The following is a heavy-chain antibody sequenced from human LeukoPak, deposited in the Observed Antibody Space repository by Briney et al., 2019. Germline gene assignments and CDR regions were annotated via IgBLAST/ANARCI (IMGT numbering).Heavy chain of an antibody. J-gene: IGHJ6*02. V-gene: IGHV3-21*01. CDR2: ISSSSSFI. CDR1: GFTFSSYS. Sequence: GGSLRLSCAASGFTFSSYSMNWVRQAPGKGLEWVSSISSSSSFIYYADSVKGRFTISRDDAKNSLYLQMNSLRAEDTAVYYCARAGVLAVAGIDGMDVWGQGTTVTVSS. D-gene: IGHD6-19*01. CDR3: ARAGVLAVAGIDGMDV.